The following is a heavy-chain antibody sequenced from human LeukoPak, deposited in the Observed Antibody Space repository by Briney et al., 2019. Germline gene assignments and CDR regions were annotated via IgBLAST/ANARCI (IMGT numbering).Heavy chain of an antibody. J-gene: IGHJ6*04. V-gene: IGHV4-38-2*02. CDR2: IYHSGST. CDR1: GYSISSGYY. D-gene: IGHD1-7*01. Sequence: KPSETLSLTCTVSGYSISSGYYWGWIRQPPGKGLEWIGSIYHSGSTYYNPSLKSRVTISVDTSKNQFSLKLSSVTAADTAVYYCARGTSLDVWGKGTTVSISS. CDR3: ARGTSLDV.